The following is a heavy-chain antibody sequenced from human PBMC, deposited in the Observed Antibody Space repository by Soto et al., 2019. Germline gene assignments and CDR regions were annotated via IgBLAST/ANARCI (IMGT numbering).Heavy chain of an antibody. CDR2: ISGSGGST. V-gene: IGHV3-23*01. CDR3: PPLPRAAAGKPYPDYYYYGMEV. D-gene: IGHD6-13*01. Sequence: EVQLLESGGGLVQPGGSLRLSCAASGFTFSSYAMSWVRQAPGKGLEWVSAISGSGGSTYYADSVKGRFTISRDNSKNTLYLQMNSLRAEDTAVYYCPPLPRAAAGKPYPDYYYYGMEVWGQGTTVTVSS. CDR1: GFTFSSYA. J-gene: IGHJ6*02.